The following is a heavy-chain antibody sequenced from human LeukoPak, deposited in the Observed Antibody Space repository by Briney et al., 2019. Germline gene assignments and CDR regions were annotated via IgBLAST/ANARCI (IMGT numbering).Heavy chain of an antibody. CDR2: INHSGST. Sequence: SETLSLTCAVYGGSFSGYYWSWIRQPPGKGLEWIGEINHSGSTNYNPSLKSRVTISLDTSKNQFSLKLSSVTAADTAVYYCARLHDGVRGVIITGNYWGQGTLVTVSS. CDR3: ARLHDGVRGVIITGNY. CDR1: GGSFSGYY. D-gene: IGHD3-10*01. J-gene: IGHJ4*02. V-gene: IGHV4-34*01.